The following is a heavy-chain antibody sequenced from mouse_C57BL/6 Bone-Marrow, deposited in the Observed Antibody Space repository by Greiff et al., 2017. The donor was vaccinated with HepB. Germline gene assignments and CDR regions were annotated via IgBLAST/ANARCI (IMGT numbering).Heavy chain of an antibody. D-gene: IGHD2-3*01. Sequence: EVQRVESGAELVRPGASVKLSCTASGFNIKDDYMHWVKQRPEQGLEWIGWIDPENGDTEYASKFQGKATITADTSSNTAYLQLSSLTSEDTAVYYCTTLNGYYLYWYFDVWGTGTTVTVSS. J-gene: IGHJ1*03. CDR1: GFNIKDDY. V-gene: IGHV14-4*01. CDR3: TTLNGYYLYWYFDV. CDR2: IDPENGDT.